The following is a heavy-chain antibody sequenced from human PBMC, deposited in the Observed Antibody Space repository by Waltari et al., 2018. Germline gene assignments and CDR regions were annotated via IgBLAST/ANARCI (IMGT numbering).Heavy chain of an antibody. CDR3: ARGGRAARPVWFDP. J-gene: IGHJ5*02. D-gene: IGHD6-6*01. CDR2: IYYSGST. CDR1: GGSISSHY. V-gene: IGHV4-59*11. Sequence: QVQLQESGPGLVKPSETLSLPCTVSGGSISSHYWSWIRQPPGKGLEWIGYIYYSGSTNYNPSLKIRVTISVDTSKNQFSLKLSSVTAADTAVYYCARGGRAARPVWFDPWGQGTLVTVSS.